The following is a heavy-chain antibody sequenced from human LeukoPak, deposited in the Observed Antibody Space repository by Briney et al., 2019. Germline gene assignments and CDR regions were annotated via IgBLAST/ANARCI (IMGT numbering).Heavy chain of an antibody. Sequence: ASVKVSCKASGYTFTGYYMHWVRQAPGQGLEWMGWINPNSGGTNYAQKFQGRVTMTRDTSISTAYMELSRLRSDDTAVYYCARVGRGLWFGELYGWFDPWGQGTLVTVSS. CDR1: GYTFTGYY. CDR2: INPNSGGT. V-gene: IGHV1-2*02. CDR3: ARVGRGLWFGELYGWFDP. J-gene: IGHJ5*02. D-gene: IGHD3-10*01.